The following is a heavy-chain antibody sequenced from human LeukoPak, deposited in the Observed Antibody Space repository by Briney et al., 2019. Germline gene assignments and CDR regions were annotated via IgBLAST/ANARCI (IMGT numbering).Heavy chain of an antibody. CDR1: GGSISSYY. CDR3: AGGGRGIPSSY. D-gene: IGHD3-16*01. J-gene: IGHJ4*02. Sequence: SETLSLTCTVSGGSISSYYWSWIRQPAGKGLEWIGRIYTSGSTNYNPSLKSRVTMSVDTSKNQFSLKLRCVTAADTAVYYCAGGGRGIPSSYWGQGTLLTVSS. CDR2: IYTSGST. V-gene: IGHV4-4*07.